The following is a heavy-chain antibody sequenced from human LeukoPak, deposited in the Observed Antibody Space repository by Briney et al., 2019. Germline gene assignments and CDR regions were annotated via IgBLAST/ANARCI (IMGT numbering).Heavy chain of an antibody. Sequence: SETLSPTCTVSGGSISSYYWSWIRQPPGKGLEWIGYIYYSGSTNYNPSLKSRVTISVDTSKNQFSLKLSSVTAADTAVYYCARDGRRGPQDYFDYWGQGTLVTVSS. D-gene: IGHD3-10*01. CDR1: GGSISSYY. CDR3: ARDGRRGPQDYFDY. CDR2: IYYSGST. J-gene: IGHJ4*02. V-gene: IGHV4-59*01.